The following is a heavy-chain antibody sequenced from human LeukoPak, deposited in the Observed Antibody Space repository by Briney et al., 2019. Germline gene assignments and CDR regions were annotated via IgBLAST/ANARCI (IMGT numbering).Heavy chain of an antibody. CDR2: INHSGST. Sequence: KPSETLSLTCAVYGGSFSGYYWSWIRQPPRKGLEWIGEINHSGSTNYNPSLKSRVTISVDTSKNQFSLKLSSVTAADTAVYYCARVTIFGVVPFDIWGQGTMVTVSS. CDR3: ARVTIFGVVPFDI. D-gene: IGHD3-3*01. V-gene: IGHV4-34*01. J-gene: IGHJ3*02. CDR1: GGSFSGYY.